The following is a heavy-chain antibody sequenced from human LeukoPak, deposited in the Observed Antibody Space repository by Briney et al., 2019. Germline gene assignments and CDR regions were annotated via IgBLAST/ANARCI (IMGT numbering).Heavy chain of an antibody. V-gene: IGHV3-23*01. Sequence: PGGSLRLSCAASGFTFSSYAMSRVRQAPGKGLEWVSAISGSGGSTYYADSVKGRFTISRDNSKNTLYLQMNSLRAEDTAVYYCAKAHSSGWQYFDYWGQGTLVTVSS. CDR2: ISGSGGST. CDR3: AKAHSSGWQYFDY. J-gene: IGHJ4*02. D-gene: IGHD6-19*01. CDR1: GFTFSSYA.